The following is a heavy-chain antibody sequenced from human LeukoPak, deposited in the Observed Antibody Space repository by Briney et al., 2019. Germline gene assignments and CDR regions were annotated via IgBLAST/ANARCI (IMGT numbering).Heavy chain of an antibody. D-gene: IGHD6-6*01. Sequence: PPETLSLTCTVSGGSLSSSSYYWGWIRQPPGKGLEWIGSIYYSGSTYYNPSLKSRVTISVDTSKNQFSLKLSSVTAADTAVYYCASIAARPTYYYYYMDVWGKGTTVTVSS. CDR1: GGSLSSSSYY. J-gene: IGHJ6*03. CDR2: IYYSGST. CDR3: ASIAARPTYYYYYMDV. V-gene: IGHV4-39*01.